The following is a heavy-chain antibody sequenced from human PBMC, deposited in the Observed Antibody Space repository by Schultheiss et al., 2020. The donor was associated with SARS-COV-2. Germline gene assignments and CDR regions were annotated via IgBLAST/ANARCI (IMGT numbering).Heavy chain of an antibody. CDR2: ISYSWST. D-gene: IGHD2-15*01. J-gene: IGHJ6*02. V-gene: IGHV4-39*02. CDR1: GDSISSTNYH. CDR3: ARGGDIYSGGSFYYGMDV. Sequence: SETLSLTCSVSGDSISSTNYHWGWIRQPPGKGLEWIGTISYSWSTSYNPSLQSRVTISVDTSKNQFSLKMTSVTAADTAVYYCARGGDIYSGGSFYYGMDVWGQGTTVTVSS.